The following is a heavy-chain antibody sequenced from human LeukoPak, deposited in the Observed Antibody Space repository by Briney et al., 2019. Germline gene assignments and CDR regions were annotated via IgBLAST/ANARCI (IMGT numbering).Heavy chain of an antibody. Sequence: GGSLRLSCAASGFTFSSYEMNWVRQAPGKGLGWVSYISSSGSTIYYADSVKGRFTISRDNAKNSLYLQMNSLRAEDTAVYYCARVGIAAALDIWGQGTMVTVSS. CDR2: ISSSGSTI. D-gene: IGHD6-13*01. J-gene: IGHJ3*02. CDR1: GFTFSSYE. V-gene: IGHV3-48*03. CDR3: ARVGIAAALDI.